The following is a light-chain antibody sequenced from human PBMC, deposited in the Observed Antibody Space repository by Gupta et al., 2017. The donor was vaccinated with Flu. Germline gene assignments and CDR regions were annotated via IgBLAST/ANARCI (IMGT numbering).Light chain of an antibody. J-gene: IGKJ2*04. CDR3: QQCYSTPRS. CDR1: QSISSY. CDR2: AES. Sequence: DTQMTMSQSSLSASAGDRVTITCRASQSISSYLDWYQQKPGKAPRLLIYAESSLQSGVPSRFSGSGSGTDFTLTISSLQPEDFATYYCQQCYSTPRSFGQGTKLEIK. V-gene: IGKV1-39*01.